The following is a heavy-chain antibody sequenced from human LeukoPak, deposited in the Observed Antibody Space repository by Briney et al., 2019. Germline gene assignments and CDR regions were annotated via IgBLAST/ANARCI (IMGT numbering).Heavy chain of an antibody. Sequence: GGSLRLSCAASGFTFSSYSMNWVRQAPGKGLEWVSSISSCSSYIYYADSVKGRFTISRDNAKNSLYLQMNSLRAEDTAVYYCASTRYCSGGSCYGADYWGQGTLVTVSS. CDR2: ISSCSSYI. V-gene: IGHV3-21*01. CDR3: ASTRYCSGGSCYGADY. CDR1: GFTFSSYS. J-gene: IGHJ4*02. D-gene: IGHD2-15*01.